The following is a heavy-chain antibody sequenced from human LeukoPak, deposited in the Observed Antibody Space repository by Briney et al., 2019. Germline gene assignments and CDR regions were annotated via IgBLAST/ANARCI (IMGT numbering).Heavy chain of an antibody. J-gene: IGHJ4*02. V-gene: IGHV4-61*05. D-gene: IGHD2-15*01. Sequence: PSETLSLTCTVSGGSISSSSYYWSWIRQPPGKGLEWIGYIYYSGSANYNPSLKSRVTISVDTSKNQFSLKLSSVTAADTAVYYCAMVKHGVVDYWGQGTLVTVSS. CDR3: AMVKHGVVDY. CDR1: GGSISSSSYY. CDR2: IYYSGSA.